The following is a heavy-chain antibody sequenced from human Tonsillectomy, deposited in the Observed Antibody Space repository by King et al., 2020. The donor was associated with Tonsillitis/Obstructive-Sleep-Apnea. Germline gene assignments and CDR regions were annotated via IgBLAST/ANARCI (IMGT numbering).Heavy chain of an antibody. CDR3: TTTLYYYCSGSYIGVDDY. Sequence: VQLVESGGGLVKPGGSLRLSCAASGFTFSNVWMNWVRQAPGKGLEWVGRIKSKTDGGTTDYAAPVKGRFTISRDDSKNTLYLQMNSLKTEDTAVYYWTTTLYYYCSGSYIGVDDYWGQGTLVTVSS. V-gene: IGHV3-15*07. CDR2: IKSKTDGGTT. CDR1: GFTFSNVW. J-gene: IGHJ4*02. D-gene: IGHD3-10*01.